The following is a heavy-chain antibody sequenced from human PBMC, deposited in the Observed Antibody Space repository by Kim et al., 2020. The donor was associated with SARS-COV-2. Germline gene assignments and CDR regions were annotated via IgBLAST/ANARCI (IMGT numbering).Heavy chain of an antibody. CDR2: ST. V-gene: IGHV4-39*07. Sequence: STYYTPALKSRITISVDTSKNQFSLKLSSVTAADTAVYYCARETTLGPDYWGQGTLVTVSS. J-gene: IGHJ4*02. CDR3: ARETTLGPDY.